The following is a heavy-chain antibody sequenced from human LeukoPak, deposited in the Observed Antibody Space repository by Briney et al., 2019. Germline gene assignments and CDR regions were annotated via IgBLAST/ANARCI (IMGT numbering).Heavy chain of an antibody. CDR3: ARGPLVVVPAAMPNFDY. J-gene: IGHJ4*02. D-gene: IGHD2-2*01. CDR1: GGSFSGYY. Sequence: SETLSLTCAVYGGSFSGYYWSWIRQPPGKGLEWLGEINHSGSTNYNPSLKSRVAISVDTSKNQFSLKLSSVTAADTAVYYCARGPLVVVPAAMPNFDYWGQGTLVTVSS. V-gene: IGHV4-34*01. CDR2: INHSGST.